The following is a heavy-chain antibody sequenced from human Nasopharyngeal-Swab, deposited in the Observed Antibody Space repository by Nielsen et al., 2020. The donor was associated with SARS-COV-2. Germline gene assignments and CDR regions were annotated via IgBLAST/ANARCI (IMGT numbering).Heavy chain of an antibody. V-gene: IGHV3-48*02. Sequence: GESLKISCAASGFTFSSYSMNWVRQAPGKGLEWVSYISSSSSTIYYADSVKGRSTISRDNAKNSLYLQMNSLRDEDTAVYYCARERARFLEWLLYGTFDYWGQGTLVTVSS. CDR3: ARERARFLEWLLYGTFDY. D-gene: IGHD3-3*01. CDR2: ISSSSSTI. J-gene: IGHJ4*02. CDR1: GFTFSSYS.